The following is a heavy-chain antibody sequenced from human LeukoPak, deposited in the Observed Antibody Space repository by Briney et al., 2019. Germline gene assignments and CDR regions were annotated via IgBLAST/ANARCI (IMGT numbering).Heavy chain of an antibody. CDR3: ARDPLPTTYYDFWSGYFPGRGMDV. Sequence: SQTLSLTCTVSGGSISSGDYYWSWIPQPPGKGQEWVGYIYYSGSTYYNPSLKSRVTISVDTSKNQFSLKLSSVTAADTAVYYCARDPLPTTYYDFWSGYFPGRGMDVWGQGTTVTVSS. V-gene: IGHV4-30-4*01. CDR1: GGSISSGDYY. CDR2: IYYSGST. J-gene: IGHJ6*02. D-gene: IGHD3-3*01.